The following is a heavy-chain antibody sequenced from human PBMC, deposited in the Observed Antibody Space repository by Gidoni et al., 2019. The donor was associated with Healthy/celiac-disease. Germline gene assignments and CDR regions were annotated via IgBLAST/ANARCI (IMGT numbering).Heavy chain of an antibody. D-gene: IGHD3-22*01. Sequence: QITLKESGPTLVKPTQTLTLTCTFSGFSLSTSGVGVGWIRQPPGKALEWLALIYWNDDKRYSPSLKSRLTITKDTSKNQVVLTMTNMDPVDTATYYCAHSYDVGPTVDWFDPWGQGTLVTVSS. CDR1: GFSLSTSGVG. V-gene: IGHV2-5*01. CDR2: IYWNDDK. J-gene: IGHJ5*02. CDR3: AHSYDVGPTVDWFDP.